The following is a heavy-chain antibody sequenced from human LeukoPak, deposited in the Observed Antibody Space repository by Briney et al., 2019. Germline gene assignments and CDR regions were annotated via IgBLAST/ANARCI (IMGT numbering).Heavy chain of an antibody. Sequence: PGGSLRLSCAASGFSFSIYSMNWVRQAPGKGLEWVSYIDSRSSTIYYADSVKGRFTISRDNAKNSLYLQMNSLRAEDTAVYYCARDLGLTHKMDYFDYWGQGTLATVSS. D-gene: IGHD5-24*01. CDR2: IDSRSSTI. CDR1: GFSFSIYS. V-gene: IGHV3-48*04. J-gene: IGHJ4*02. CDR3: ARDLGLTHKMDYFDY.